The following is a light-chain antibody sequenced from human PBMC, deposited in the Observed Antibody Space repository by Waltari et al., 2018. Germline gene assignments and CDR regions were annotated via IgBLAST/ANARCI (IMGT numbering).Light chain of an antibody. CDR2: EVT. J-gene: IGLJ3*02. V-gene: IGLV2-8*01. CDR1: SSDIGGYNY. CDR3: CSYVGSNNDV. Sequence: QSALTQPPPASGSPGQSVTISCTGTSSDIGGYNYVSWYQQHPGKVPKLMIYEVTKRPSGVPDRFSGSKSGNTASLTVSGLQAEDEADYYCCSYVGSNNDVFGGGTKLTVL.